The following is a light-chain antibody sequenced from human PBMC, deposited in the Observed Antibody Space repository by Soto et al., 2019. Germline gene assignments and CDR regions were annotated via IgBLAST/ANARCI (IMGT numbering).Light chain of an antibody. CDR3: SSYAGRNNFGV. J-gene: IGLJ2*01. CDR2: EVS. CDR1: SSDVGGNNF. V-gene: IGLV2-8*01. Sequence: QSALTQPPSASGSPGQSVTISCTGTSSDVGGNNFVSWYQQHPGKAPKLMIYEVSKRPSGVPDRFSGSKSGNTASLTVSGLQAEDEADYYCSSYAGRNNFGVFGGGTQLTVL.